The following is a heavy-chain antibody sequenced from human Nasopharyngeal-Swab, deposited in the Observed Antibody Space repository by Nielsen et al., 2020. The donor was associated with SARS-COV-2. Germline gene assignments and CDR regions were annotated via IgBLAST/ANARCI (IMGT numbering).Heavy chain of an antibody. CDR3: SSRWFAGNYLLDY. J-gene: IGHJ4*02. V-gene: IGHV3-15*01. CDR2: IQSKTDGGTT. CDR1: GFTFNNAW. Sequence: GESLKISCAASGFTFNNAWMTWVRQAPGKGLEWVGRIQSKTDGGTTDYAAPVKGRFTISRDDSKNTLYLQMNSLKIEDTAVYYCSSRWFAGNYLLDYWGQGTLVTVSS. D-gene: IGHD1-7*01.